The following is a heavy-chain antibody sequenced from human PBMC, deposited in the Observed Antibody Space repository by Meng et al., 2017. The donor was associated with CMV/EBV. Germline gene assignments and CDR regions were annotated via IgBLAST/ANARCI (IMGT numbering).Heavy chain of an antibody. CDR3: ARERERGLRLLGSRGGWFDP. D-gene: IGHD3-10*01. Sequence: GESLKISCAASGFTFSSYAMHWVRQAPGKGLEWVAVISYDGSNKYYADSVKGRFTISRDNSKNTLYLQMNSLRAEDTAVYYCARERERGLRLLGSRGGWFDPWGQGTLVTVSS. CDR2: ISYDGSNK. CDR1: GFTFSSYA. V-gene: IGHV3-30*04. J-gene: IGHJ5*02.